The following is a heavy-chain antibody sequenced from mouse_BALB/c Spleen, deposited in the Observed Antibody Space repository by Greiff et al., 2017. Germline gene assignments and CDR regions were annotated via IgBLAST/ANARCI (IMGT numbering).Heavy chain of an antibody. J-gene: IGHJ4*01. CDR2: ISYSGST. Sequence: EVKLVESGPGLVKPSQSLSLTCTVTGYSITSDYAWNWIRQFPGNKLEWMGYISYSGSTSYNPSLKSRISITRDTSKNQFFLQLNSVTTEDTATYYCASGNYLYAMDYWGQGTSVTVSS. CDR3: ASGNYLYAMDY. CDR1: GYSITSDYA. D-gene: IGHD2-1*01. V-gene: IGHV3-2*02.